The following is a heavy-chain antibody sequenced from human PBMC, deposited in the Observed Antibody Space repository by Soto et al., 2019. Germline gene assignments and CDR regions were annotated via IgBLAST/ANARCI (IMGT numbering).Heavy chain of an antibody. D-gene: IGHD2-15*01. V-gene: IGHV1-18*01. CDR2: ISAYNGNT. J-gene: IGHJ6*02. Sequence: ASVKVSCKASGYTFTSYGISWVRQAPGQGLEWMGWISAYNGNTNYAQKLQGRVTMTTDTSTSTAYMELRSLRSDDTAVYYCARGRLLYYYYYGMDVWGQGTTVTVSS. CDR3: ARGRLLYYYYYGMDV. CDR1: GYTFTSYG.